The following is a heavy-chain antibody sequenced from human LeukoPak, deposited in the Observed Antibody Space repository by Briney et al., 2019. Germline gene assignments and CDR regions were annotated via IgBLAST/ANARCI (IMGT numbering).Heavy chain of an antibody. Sequence: GASLKISCKGSGYSFTSYWIGCVRQLPGKGLEWMGIIYPGDSDTRYSPSFQGQVTISADKSISTAYLQWSSLKASDTAMYYCASSTYSSGWDNRFDPWGQGTLVTVSS. D-gene: IGHD6-19*01. CDR1: GYSFTSYW. CDR3: ASSTYSSGWDNRFDP. CDR2: IYPGDSDT. V-gene: IGHV5-51*01. J-gene: IGHJ5*02.